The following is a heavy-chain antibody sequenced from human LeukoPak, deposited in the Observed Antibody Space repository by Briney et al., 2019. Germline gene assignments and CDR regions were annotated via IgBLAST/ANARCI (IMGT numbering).Heavy chain of an antibody. Sequence: ASVKVSCKTSVYTFTSYYIHCVRQAPGQGLEWMGIINPSSGATNYAQKLQGRVTMTRDTSTSTVYMELSSQRSEDTAVYYCARATNFYYYYGMDVWGQGTTVTVSS. CDR3: ARATNFYYYYGMDV. CDR2: INPSSGAT. D-gene: IGHD1-26*01. V-gene: IGHV1-46*01. CDR1: VYTFTSYY. J-gene: IGHJ6*02.